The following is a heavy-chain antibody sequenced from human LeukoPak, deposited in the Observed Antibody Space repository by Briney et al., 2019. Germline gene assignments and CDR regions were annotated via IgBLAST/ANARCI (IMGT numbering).Heavy chain of an antibody. CDR1: GYTFTGYY. CDR3: ASPRYNWNEAWDAFDS. CDR2: INPNSGGT. Sequence: GASVTVSCKASGYTFTGYYMHWVRQAPGQGLEWMGWINPNSGGTNYAQKFQGRVTMTRDTSISTAYMELSRLSSDDTAVYYCASPRYNWNEAWDAFDSWGQGTMVTASS. D-gene: IGHD1-1*01. V-gene: IGHV1-2*02. J-gene: IGHJ3*02.